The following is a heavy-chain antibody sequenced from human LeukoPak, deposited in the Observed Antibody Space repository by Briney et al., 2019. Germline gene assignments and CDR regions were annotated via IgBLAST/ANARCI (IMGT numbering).Heavy chain of an antibody. CDR2: IIPIFGTA. V-gene: IGHV1-69*13. CDR1: GGTFSSYA. Sequence: ASVKVSCKASGGTFSSYAISWVRQAPGQGLEWMGGIIPIFGTANYAQKFQGRVTITADESTSTAYMELSSLRSEDTAVYCCARDFGFGEGYYYYGMDVWGQGTTVTVSS. D-gene: IGHD3-10*01. CDR3: ARDFGFGEGYYYYGMDV. J-gene: IGHJ6*02.